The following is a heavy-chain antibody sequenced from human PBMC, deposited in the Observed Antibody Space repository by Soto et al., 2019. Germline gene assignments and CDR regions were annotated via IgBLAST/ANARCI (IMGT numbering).Heavy chain of an antibody. CDR2: IGSRGDST. Sequence: EVQLLESGGGLVQPGGSLRLSCAASGFTFSSFAMSWVRQAPGKGLEWVSAIGSRGDSTYYADSVKGRFTISRDNSKNTLYLQMNSLRAEETAVYYCAKDLIYGYNSGRPFDSWGQGPLVTVSS. V-gene: IGHV3-23*01. D-gene: IGHD6-19*01. CDR3: AKDLIYGYNSGRPFDS. J-gene: IGHJ4*02. CDR1: GFTFSSFA.